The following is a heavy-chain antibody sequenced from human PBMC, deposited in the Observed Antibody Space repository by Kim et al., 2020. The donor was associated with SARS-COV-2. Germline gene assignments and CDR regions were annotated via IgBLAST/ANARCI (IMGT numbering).Heavy chain of an antibody. CDR3: ASIAAAGTLGWFDP. Sequence: SVKVSCKASGGTFSSYAISWVRQAPGQGLEWMGGIIPIFGTANYAQKFQGRVTITADESTSTAYMELSSLRSEDTAVYYCASIAAAGTLGWFDPWGQGTLVTVSS. V-gene: IGHV1-69*13. CDR2: IIPIFGTA. CDR1: GGTFSSYA. J-gene: IGHJ5*02. D-gene: IGHD6-13*01.